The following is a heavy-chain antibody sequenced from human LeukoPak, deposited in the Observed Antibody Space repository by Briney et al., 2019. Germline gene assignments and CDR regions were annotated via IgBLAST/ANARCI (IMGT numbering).Heavy chain of an antibody. CDR3: ARHQVSLFYNWFDP. V-gene: IGHV4-39*01. CDR1: GGSISSSSYY. J-gene: IGHJ5*02. CDR2: IYYSGST. Sequence: PSETLSLTCTVSGGSISSSSYYWGWTRQPPGKGLEWIGSIYYSGSTYYNPSLKSRVTISVDTSKNQFSLKLSSVTAADTAVYYCARHQVSLFYNWFDPWGQGTLVTVSS. D-gene: IGHD1-14*01.